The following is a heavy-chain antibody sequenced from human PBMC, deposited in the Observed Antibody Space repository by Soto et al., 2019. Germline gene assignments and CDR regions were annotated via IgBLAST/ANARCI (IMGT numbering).Heavy chain of an antibody. CDR3: TYYDSSGDYFDY. Sequence: QVQLQQWGAGLLKPSETLSLTCAVYGGSLSGYYWSWIRQPPGKGLEWIGEINHSGSTDYNPSLKSRVTISVDTSKNQFSLKLSSVTAADTAVYYFTYYDSSGDYFDYWGQGTLVTVSS. CDR1: GGSLSGYY. V-gene: IGHV4-34*01. D-gene: IGHD3-22*01. CDR2: INHSGST. J-gene: IGHJ4*02.